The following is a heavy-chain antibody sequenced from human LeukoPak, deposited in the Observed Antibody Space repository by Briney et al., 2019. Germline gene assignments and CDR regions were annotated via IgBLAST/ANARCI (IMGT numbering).Heavy chain of an antibody. Sequence: SETLSLTCTVSGGSISSSSYYWGWIRQPPGKGLEWIGSIYYSGSTYYNPSLKSRVTISVDTSKNQFSLKLSSVTAADTAVYYCARCLQLVYYMDVWGKGTTVTVSS. CDR2: IYYSGST. J-gene: IGHJ6*03. D-gene: IGHD6-13*01. CDR1: GGSISSSSYY. CDR3: ARCLQLVYYMDV. V-gene: IGHV4-39*07.